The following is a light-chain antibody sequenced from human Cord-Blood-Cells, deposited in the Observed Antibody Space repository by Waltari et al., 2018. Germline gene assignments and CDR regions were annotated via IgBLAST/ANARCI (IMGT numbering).Light chain of an antibody. V-gene: IGLV2-23*01. CDR2: EGS. J-gene: IGLJ3*02. CDR1: SSDVGSYNL. Sequence: QSALTQPASVSGSPGQSITISCTGTSSDVGSYNLVSWYQQHPGKAPQLMIYEGSKRPSGVSNRCSGARSGKTASLTISGLQAEDEADYYCCSYAGSSTWVFGGGTKLTVL. CDR3: CSYAGSSTWV.